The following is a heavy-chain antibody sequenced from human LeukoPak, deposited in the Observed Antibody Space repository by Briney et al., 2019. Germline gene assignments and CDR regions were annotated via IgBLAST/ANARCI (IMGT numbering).Heavy chain of an antibody. CDR1: GFTFSSYG. CDR3: ARDLIVGATVTGMDV. D-gene: IGHD1-26*01. Sequence: GRSLRPSCAASGFTFSSYGMHWVRQAPGKGLEWVAVIWYDGSNKYYADSVKGRFTISRDNSKNTLYLQMNSLRAEDTAVYYCARDLIVGATVTGMDVWGQGTTVTVSS. V-gene: IGHV3-33*01. J-gene: IGHJ6*02. CDR2: IWYDGSNK.